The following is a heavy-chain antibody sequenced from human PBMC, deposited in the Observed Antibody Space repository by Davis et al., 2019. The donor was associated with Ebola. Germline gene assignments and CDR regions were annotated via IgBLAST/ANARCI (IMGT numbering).Heavy chain of an antibody. J-gene: IGHJ4*02. CDR1: GFTFSNFG. CDR3: AKSFLHTGPHMSEFRGVDY. V-gene: IGHV3-33*06. D-gene: IGHD2-8*02. CDR2: IWFDGSNK. Sequence: GESLKISCAASGFTFSNFGMHWVRQAPGKGLEWVALIWFDGSNKFYVDSVKGRFTISRDNSKNMMYLEMDSLRAEDTGVYYCAKSFLHTGPHMSEFRGVDYWGQGTVVTVSS.